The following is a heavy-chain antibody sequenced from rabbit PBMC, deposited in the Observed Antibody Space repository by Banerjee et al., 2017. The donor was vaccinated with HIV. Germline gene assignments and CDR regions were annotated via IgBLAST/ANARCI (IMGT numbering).Heavy chain of an antibody. CDR1: GFDFSTYG. CDR2: IGGIFGNT. J-gene: IGHJ4*01. CDR3: ARSGWENFDL. Sequence: QEQLVESGGGLVQPGGSLKLSCTASGFDFSTYGVSWVRRAPGKGLEWIGYIGGIFGNTYYASWVNGRFTISKTSSTTVTLQMTSLTAADTATYFCARSGWENFDLWGQGTLVTVS. D-gene: IGHD4-1*01. V-gene: IGHV1S39*01.